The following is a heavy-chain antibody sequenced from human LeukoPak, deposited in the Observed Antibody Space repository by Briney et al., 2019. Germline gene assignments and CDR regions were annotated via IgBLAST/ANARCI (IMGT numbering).Heavy chain of an antibody. Sequence: ASVKVSCKASGYTFTGYYMHWVRQAPGQGLEWMGWINPNSGGTNSAQKFQGRVTMTRDTSISTAYMELSRLRSDDTAVYYCARERRVGPPRRYGMDVWGQGTTVTVSS. CDR3: ARERRVGPPRRYGMDV. J-gene: IGHJ6*02. V-gene: IGHV1-2*02. CDR2: INPNSGGT. D-gene: IGHD2-15*01. CDR1: GYTFTGYY.